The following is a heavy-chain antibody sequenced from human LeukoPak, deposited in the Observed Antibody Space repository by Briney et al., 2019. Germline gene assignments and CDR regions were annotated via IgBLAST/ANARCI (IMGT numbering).Heavy chain of an antibody. Sequence: PGGSLRLSCAASGFTFSSYEMNWVRQAPGKGLEWVSYISSSGSTIYYADSVKGRFTISRDNAKNSLYLQMNSLRAEDTAVYYCARASSGYSSSCGDYWGQGTLVTVSS. D-gene: IGHD6-13*01. CDR1: GFTFSSYE. J-gene: IGHJ4*02. CDR3: ARASSGYSSSCGDY. CDR2: ISSSGSTI. V-gene: IGHV3-48*03.